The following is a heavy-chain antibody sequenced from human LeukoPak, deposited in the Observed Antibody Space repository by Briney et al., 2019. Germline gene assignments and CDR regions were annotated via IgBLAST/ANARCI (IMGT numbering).Heavy chain of an antibody. CDR3: ARQPSGNYPKSGYYPYYFDY. Sequence: SETLSLTCTVSGGSISGYYWSWIRQSPGKGLEWIGYIYYSGSTNYNPSLKSRVTISVDTSKNQFSLKLSSVTAADAAVYYCARQPSGNYPKSGYYPYYFDYWGQGALVTVSS. CDR1: GGSISGYY. J-gene: IGHJ4*02. CDR2: IYYSGST. D-gene: IGHD3-22*01. V-gene: IGHV4-59*08.